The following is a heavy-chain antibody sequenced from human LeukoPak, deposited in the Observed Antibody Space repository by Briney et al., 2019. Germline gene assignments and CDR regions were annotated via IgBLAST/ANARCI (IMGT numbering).Heavy chain of an antibody. J-gene: IGHJ4*02. CDR2: IYHSGST. V-gene: IGHV4-30-2*05. Sequence: SETLSLTCTVSGGSISSGGYYWSWIRQPPGKGLEWIGYIYHSGSTYYNPSLKSRVTISVDTSKNQFSLKLSSVTAADTAVYYCARAGRYYDSRRPFFDYWGQGTLVTVSS. CDR1: GGSISSGGYY. CDR3: ARAGRYYDSRRPFFDY. D-gene: IGHD3-22*01.